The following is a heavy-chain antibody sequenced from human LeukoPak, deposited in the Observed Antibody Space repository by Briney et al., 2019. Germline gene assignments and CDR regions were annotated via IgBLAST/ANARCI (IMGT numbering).Heavy chain of an antibody. CDR2: INHSGST. Sequence: PSETLSLTCAVYGGSFSGYYWSWIRQPPGKGLEWIGEINHSGSTNYNPSLKSRVTTSVDTSKNQFSLKLSSVTAADTAVYYCARGVTIFGVVTLPRGYYYYGMDVWGQGTTVTVSS. V-gene: IGHV4-34*01. CDR3: ARGVTIFGVVTLPRGYYYYGMDV. J-gene: IGHJ6*02. D-gene: IGHD3-3*01. CDR1: GGSFSGYY.